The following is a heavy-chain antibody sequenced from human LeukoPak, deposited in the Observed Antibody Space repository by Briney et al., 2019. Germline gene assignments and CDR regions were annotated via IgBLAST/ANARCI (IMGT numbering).Heavy chain of an antibody. Sequence: ASVRVSXKASGYTFTAYYMHWVRQAPGQGLEWMGWISPSNGATKYAQKFQGRVTLTTDTSISTAYMELSRLTSDDTAVFYCVEENFRFDYWGQGTLVTASS. V-gene: IGHV1-2*02. CDR1: GYTFTAYY. CDR2: ISPSNGAT. CDR3: VEENFRFDY. J-gene: IGHJ4*02. D-gene: IGHD1-7*01.